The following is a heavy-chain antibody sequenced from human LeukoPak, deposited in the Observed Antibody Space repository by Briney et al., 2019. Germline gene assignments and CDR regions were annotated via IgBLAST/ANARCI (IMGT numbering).Heavy chain of an antibody. J-gene: IGHJ4*02. CDR2: INHSGST. Sequence: PSETLSLTCAVYGGSFSGYYWSWIRQPPGKGLEWIGEINHSGSTNYNPSLKSRVTTSVDTSKNQFSLKLSSVTAADTAVYYCARNLGEWELHTGVQDYWGQGTLVTVSS. D-gene: IGHD1-26*01. V-gene: IGHV4-34*01. CDR3: ARNLGEWELHTGVQDY. CDR1: GGSFSGYY.